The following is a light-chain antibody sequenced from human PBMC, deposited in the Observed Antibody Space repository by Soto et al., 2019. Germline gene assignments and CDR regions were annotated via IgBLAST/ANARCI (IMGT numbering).Light chain of an antibody. V-gene: IGKV1-5*01. CDR3: QQYHTSSIT. CDR1: LNIHNW. J-gene: IGKJ5*01. Sequence: DIQMTQSPSTLSASLGDRVTITCRASLNIHNWLAWYQQKPGKAPNLLIYGASTLQTGVPSTFSGSGPGTEFTLSIDSLQPDDFATYYCQQYHTSSITFGQGTRLEIK. CDR2: GAS.